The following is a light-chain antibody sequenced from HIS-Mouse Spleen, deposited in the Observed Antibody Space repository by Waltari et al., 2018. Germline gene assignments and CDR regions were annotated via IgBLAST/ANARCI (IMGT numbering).Light chain of an antibody. V-gene: IGLV3-1*01. Sequence: SYELTQPPSVSVSPGQTASITCSGDKLGDKYACWYQQKPGQSPVLVIYQDSKRPSGIHERLSGSNSGNTATLTISGTQAMDEADYYCQAWDSSTDVVFGGGTKLTVL. CDR3: QAWDSSTDVV. CDR1: KLGDKY. J-gene: IGLJ2*01. CDR2: QDS.